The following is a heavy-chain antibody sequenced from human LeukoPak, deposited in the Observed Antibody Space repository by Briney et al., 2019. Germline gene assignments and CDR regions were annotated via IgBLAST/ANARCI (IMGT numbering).Heavy chain of an antibody. Sequence: SGTLSLTCTVSGDSINSLDLWSWVRQPPGKGLEWIGEMYLSGTTHSNPSVKSRVTISIDKSKNQFFLNLSSVTAADTAVYYCGGLVGRYSSGLYYYYFDYWGQGTLVTVSS. D-gene: IGHD3-22*01. CDR1: GDSINSLDL. CDR3: GGLVGRYSSGLYYYYFDY. CDR2: MYLSGTT. J-gene: IGHJ4*02. V-gene: IGHV4-4*02.